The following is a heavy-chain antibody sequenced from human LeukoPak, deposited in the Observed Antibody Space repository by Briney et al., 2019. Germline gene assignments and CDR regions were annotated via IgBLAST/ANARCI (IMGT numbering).Heavy chain of an antibody. D-gene: IGHD4/OR15-4a*01. CDR3: ARPGAVHAFDI. V-gene: IGHV5-51*01. J-gene: IGHJ3*02. Sequence: GESLMISCKGSGCSFTSYWFGWVRQLPGKSLEWMGVIDPRDSGTNYSPSFQRQVTISADKSISTAYLQLSTLTASDTAMYYCARPGAVHAFDIWGQRTRVTVSS. CDR2: IDPRDSGT. CDR1: GCSFTSYW.